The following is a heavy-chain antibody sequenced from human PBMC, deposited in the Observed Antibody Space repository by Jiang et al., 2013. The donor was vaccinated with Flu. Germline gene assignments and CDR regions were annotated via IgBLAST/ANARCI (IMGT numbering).Heavy chain of an antibody. J-gene: IGHJ4*02. V-gene: IGHV6-1*01. Sequence: SQTLSLTCAISGDSVSSNSAAWNWIRQSPSRGLEWLGRTYYRSKWYNDYAVSVKSRITINPDTSKNQFSLQLNSVTPEDTAVYYCARVTYYYGSGSYYHFDYWGQGTLVTVSS. CDR3: ARVTYYYGSGSYYHFDY. CDR1: GDSVSSNSAA. CDR2: TYYRSKWYN. D-gene: IGHD3-10*01.